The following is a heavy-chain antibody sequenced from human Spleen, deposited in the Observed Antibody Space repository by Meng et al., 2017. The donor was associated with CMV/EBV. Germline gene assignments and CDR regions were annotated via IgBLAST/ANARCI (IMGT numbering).Heavy chain of an antibody. Sequence: SETLSLTCTVSGGSISSSTYYWGWIRQPPGKGLEWIGSIYYSGSTYYNPSLKSRVTISLDTSKNQFSLKLNSVTAADTAVYYCARAYSSSWYLVSMDVWGQGTTVTVSS. J-gene: IGHJ6*02. CDR1: GGSISSSTYY. CDR3: ARAYSSSWYLVSMDV. D-gene: IGHD6-13*01. CDR2: IYYSGST. V-gene: IGHV4-39*07.